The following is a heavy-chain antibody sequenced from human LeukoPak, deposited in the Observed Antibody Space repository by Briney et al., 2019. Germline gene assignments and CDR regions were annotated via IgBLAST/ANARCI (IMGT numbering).Heavy chain of an antibody. J-gene: IGHJ4*02. D-gene: IGHD3-10*01. V-gene: IGHV4-59*01. Sequence: GSLRLFCAASGFTFSSYAMSWVRQAPGKGLEWIGYIYFTGTTNYNPSLKSRLTISIDTSRNQFSLKLSSATAADTAIYYCVNGGSYLTKWGQGTLVTVSS. CDR1: GFTFSSYA. CDR2: IYFTGTT. CDR3: VNGGSYLTK.